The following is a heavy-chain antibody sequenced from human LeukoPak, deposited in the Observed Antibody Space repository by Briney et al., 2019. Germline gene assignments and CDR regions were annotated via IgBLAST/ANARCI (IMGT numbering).Heavy chain of an antibody. Sequence: GGSLRLSCAASGFTFSSYSMNWVRQAPGKGLEWVSSISSSSSYIYYVDSVKGRFTISRDNAKNSLYLQMNSLRAEDTAVYYCARDLRVGATGGGFDYWGQGTLVTVSS. V-gene: IGHV3-21*01. CDR1: GFTFSSYS. CDR3: ARDLRVGATGGGFDY. CDR2: ISSSSSYI. D-gene: IGHD1-26*01. J-gene: IGHJ4*02.